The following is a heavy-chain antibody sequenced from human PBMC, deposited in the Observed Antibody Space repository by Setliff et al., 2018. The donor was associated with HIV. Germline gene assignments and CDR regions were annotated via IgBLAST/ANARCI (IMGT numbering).Heavy chain of an antibody. D-gene: IGHD6-19*01. Sequence: WASVKVSCKASAYSFSKYGISWVRQAPGQGLEWMGWISGFNGNTKYGQNCQGRVTMTMDTSTGTVYMELRSLRSDDTAVYYCGRVPYRSAWFSGGHNPFDVWGQGTMVTVSS. CDR3: GRVPYRSAWFSGGHNPFDV. CDR1: AYSFSKYG. J-gene: IGHJ3*01. V-gene: IGHV1-18*01. CDR2: ISGFNGNT.